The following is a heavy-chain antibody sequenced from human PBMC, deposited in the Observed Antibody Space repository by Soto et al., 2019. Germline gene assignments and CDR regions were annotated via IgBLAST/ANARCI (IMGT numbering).Heavy chain of an antibody. V-gene: IGHV3-30*18. CDR2: ISYDVNNK. Sequence: GWSLRLSCAASGFTFSTYGMHWVRQAPGKGLEWVALISYDVNNKYYADSGKGRFTISRDNSKNTLFLQMNSLRTDDTAVYYCAKGVATTRSYYSYYGVDVWGQGTTVTVSS. J-gene: IGHJ6*02. CDR3: AKGVATTRSYYSYYGVDV. CDR1: GFTFSTYG. D-gene: IGHD5-12*01.